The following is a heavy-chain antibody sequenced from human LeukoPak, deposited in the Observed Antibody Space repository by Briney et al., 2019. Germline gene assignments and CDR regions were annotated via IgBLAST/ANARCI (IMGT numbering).Heavy chain of an antibody. Sequence: GGSLRLSCAASGFTFSSYAMSWVRQAPGRGLEWVSAISGSGGSTYYADSVKGRFTISRDNSKNTLYLQMNSLRAEDAAVYYCAKVRPPHSSSWYEFDYWGQGTLVTVSS. CDR3: AKVRPPHSSSWYEFDY. D-gene: IGHD6-13*01. J-gene: IGHJ4*02. CDR1: GFTFSSYA. CDR2: ISGSGGST. V-gene: IGHV3-23*01.